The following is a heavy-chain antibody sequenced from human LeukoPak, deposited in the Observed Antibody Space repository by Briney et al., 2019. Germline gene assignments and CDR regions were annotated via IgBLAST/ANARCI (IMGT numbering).Heavy chain of an antibody. D-gene: IGHD3-22*01. CDR1: GGTFSSYA. CDR3: ARVNQVIAAPWDHHHWFDP. V-gene: IGHV1-69*06. CDR2: IIPIFGTA. Sequence: GSSVTVSCKASGGTFSSYAISWVRQAPGQGLEWMGGIIPIFGTANYAQKFQGRVTITADKSTSTAYMELSSLRSEDTAVYYCARVNQVIAAPWDHHHWFDPWGQGTLVTVSS. J-gene: IGHJ5*02.